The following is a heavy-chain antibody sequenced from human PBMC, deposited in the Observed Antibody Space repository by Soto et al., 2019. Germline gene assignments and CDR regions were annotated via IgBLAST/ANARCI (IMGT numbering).Heavy chain of an antibody. CDR2: IYPGDSDT. CDR1: GYSFTSYW. V-gene: IGHV5-51*01. D-gene: IGHD2-8*01. Sequence: PGESLKISCKGSGYSFTSYWIGWVRQMPWKGLEWMGIIYPGDSDTRYSPSFQGQVTISADKSISTAYLQWSSLKASDTAMYYCARSGYCTNGVCSIFDYWGQGTLVTVSS. J-gene: IGHJ4*02. CDR3: ARSGYCTNGVCSIFDY.